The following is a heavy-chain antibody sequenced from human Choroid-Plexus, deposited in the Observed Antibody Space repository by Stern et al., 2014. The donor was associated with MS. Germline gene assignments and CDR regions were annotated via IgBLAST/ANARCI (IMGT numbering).Heavy chain of an antibody. J-gene: IGHJ6*02. CDR3: ARVYNTIYGIVTQRGSGMDV. Sequence: EVHLVESGGGLVQPGGSLTISCTAAGFTFGNYWMTWVRPAPGKGLEWVANLKEDGTATNYVDSVKGRFTLSRDNARTSLYLQMNSLRVEDTALYYCARVYNTIYGIVTQRGSGMDVWGQGTTVIVSS. V-gene: IGHV3-7*01. CDR2: LKEDGTAT. CDR1: GFTFGNYW. D-gene: IGHD3-3*01.